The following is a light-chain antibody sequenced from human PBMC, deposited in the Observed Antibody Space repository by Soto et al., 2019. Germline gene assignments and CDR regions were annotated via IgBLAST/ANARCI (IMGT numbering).Light chain of an antibody. CDR3: QSYDRSLSGGV. CDR2: GNS. Sequence: QSVLTQPPSVSGAPGQRVTISCTGSSSNIGAGYDVHWYQQLPGTAPKLLMYGNSNRPSGVPDRFSGSKSGTSASLAITGLQAEDEADYYCQSYDRSLSGGVFGGGTKLTVL. J-gene: IGLJ2*01. CDR1: SSNIGAGYD. V-gene: IGLV1-40*01.